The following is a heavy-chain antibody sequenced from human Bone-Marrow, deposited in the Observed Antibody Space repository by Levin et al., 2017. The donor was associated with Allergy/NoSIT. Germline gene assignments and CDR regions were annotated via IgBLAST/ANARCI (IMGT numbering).Heavy chain of an antibody. V-gene: IGHV3-11*06. J-gene: IGHJ3*02. Sequence: GGSLRLSCAASGFTFSDYYLSWIRQAPGKGLEWVSYISGSTTYTDYADSVKGRFTISRDNAKRSLYLQMNNLGAEDTAVYFCAREYYFPSGSYAFDIWGQGTMVTVSS. CDR1: GFTFSDYY. CDR3: AREYYFPSGSYAFDI. D-gene: IGHD2/OR15-2a*01. CDR2: ISGSTTYT.